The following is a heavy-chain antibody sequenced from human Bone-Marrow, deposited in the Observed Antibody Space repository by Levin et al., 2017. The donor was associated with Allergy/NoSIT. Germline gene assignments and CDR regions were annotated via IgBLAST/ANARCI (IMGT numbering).Heavy chain of an antibody. J-gene: IGHJ4*02. D-gene: IGHD2-15*01. V-gene: IGHV1-2*02. CDR2: INPNSGGT. CDR3: ARVFYCSGGSCYLALGY. Sequence: ASVKVSCKASGYTFTGYYMHWVRQAPGQGLEWMGWINPNSGGTNYAQKFQGRVTMTRDTSISTAYMELSRLRSDDTAVYYCARVFYCSGGSCYLALGYWGQGTLVTVSS. CDR1: GYTFTGYY.